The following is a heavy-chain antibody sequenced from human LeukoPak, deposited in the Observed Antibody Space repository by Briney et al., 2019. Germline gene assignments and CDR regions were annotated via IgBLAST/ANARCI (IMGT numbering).Heavy chain of an antibody. V-gene: IGHV3-23*01. D-gene: IGHD3-16*02. CDR2: ISGSGGST. J-gene: IGHJ4*02. CDR3: ARGRYDYVWGSYRFSY. CDR1: GFTFSSYG. Sequence: GGSLRLSCAASGFTFSSYGMSWVRQAPGKGLEWVSAISGSGGSTYYADSVKGRFTISRDNSKNTLYLQMNSLRAEDTAVYYCARGRYDYVWGSYRFSYWGQGTLVTVSS.